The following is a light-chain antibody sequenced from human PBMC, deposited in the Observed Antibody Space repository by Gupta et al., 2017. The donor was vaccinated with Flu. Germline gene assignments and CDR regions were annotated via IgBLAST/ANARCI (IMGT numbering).Light chain of an antibody. CDR1: QSISTY. J-gene: IGKJ1*01. V-gene: IGKV1-39*01. CDR2: AAS. CDR3: QQSDSTPWT. Sequence: DIQMTQSPSSLSASVGDRVTITCRASQSISTYLNWYQQKPGKAPNLLICAASSLQSGVPSRFSGSGSGTDFTLTISSLQPEDFATYYCQQSDSTPWTFGQGTKVEIK.